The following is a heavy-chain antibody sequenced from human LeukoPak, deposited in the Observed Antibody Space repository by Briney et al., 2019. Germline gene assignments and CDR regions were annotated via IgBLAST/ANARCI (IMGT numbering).Heavy chain of an antibody. CDR2: ISYDGSNK. CDR3: ARDLPVAGPAFDI. CDR1: GFTFSSYA. D-gene: IGHD4-23*01. Sequence: GGSLRLSCAASGFTFSSYAMSWVRQAPGKGLEWVAVISYDGSNKYYADSVKGRFTISRDNSKNTLYLQMNSLRAEDTAVYYCARDLPVAGPAFDIWGQGTMVTVSS. V-gene: IGHV3-30-3*01. J-gene: IGHJ3*02.